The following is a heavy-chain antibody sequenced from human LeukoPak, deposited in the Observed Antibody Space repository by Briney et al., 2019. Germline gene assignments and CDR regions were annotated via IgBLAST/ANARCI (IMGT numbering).Heavy chain of an antibody. Sequence: GGSLRLSCAASGFTFSAYAMNWVRQAPGKGLEWVSYITGSSSTIYYADSVKGRFTISRDNAKNSLYLQMNSLRDEDTAVYYCARGDGWFGELLNFDYWGQGTLVTVSS. V-gene: IGHV3-48*02. CDR2: ITGSSSTI. CDR3: ARGDGWFGELLNFDY. J-gene: IGHJ4*02. D-gene: IGHD3-10*01. CDR1: GFTFSAYA.